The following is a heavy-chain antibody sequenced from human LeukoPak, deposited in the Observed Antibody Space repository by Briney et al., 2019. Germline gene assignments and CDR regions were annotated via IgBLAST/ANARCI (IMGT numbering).Heavy chain of an antibody. CDR3: ATKRGYSYGSPH. D-gene: IGHD5-18*01. CDR2: IIPILGTA. J-gene: IGHJ4*02. CDR1: GGTFSSYA. V-gene: IGHV1-69*13. Sequence: GASVTVSCKASGGTFSSYAISWVRQAPGQGLEWMGGIIPILGTANYAQKFQGRVTITADESTSTAYMELSSLRSEDTAVYYCATKRGYSYGSPHWGQGTLVTVPS.